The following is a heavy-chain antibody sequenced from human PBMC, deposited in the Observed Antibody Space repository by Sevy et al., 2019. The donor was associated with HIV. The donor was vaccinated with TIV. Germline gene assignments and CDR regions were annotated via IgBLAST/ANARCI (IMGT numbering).Heavy chain of an antibody. CDR2: IYYSGST. V-gene: IGHV4-59*01. CDR3: ARERQLVLDY. J-gene: IGHJ4*02. CDR1: GGSISSYY. D-gene: IGHD6-13*01. Sequence: SETLSLTCTVAGGSISSYYWSWIRQPPGKGLEWIGYIYYSGSTNYSPSLKSRVTISVDTSKNQFSLKLSSVTAADTAVYYCARERQLVLDYWGQGTLVTVSS.